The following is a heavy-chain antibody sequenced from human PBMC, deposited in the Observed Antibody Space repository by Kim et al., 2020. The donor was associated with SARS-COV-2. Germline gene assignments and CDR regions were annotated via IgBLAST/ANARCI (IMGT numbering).Heavy chain of an antibody. J-gene: IGHJ6*02. Sequence: GGSLRLSCAASGFTFSSYWMHWVRQAPGKGLVWVSRINSDGSSTSYADSVKGRFTISRDNAKNTLYLQMNSLRAEDTAVYYCASGTVVTATNYYYYGMDVWGQGTTVTVSS. CDR2: INSDGSST. CDR1: GFTFSSYW. D-gene: IGHD2-21*02. CDR3: ASGTVVTATNYYYYGMDV. V-gene: IGHV3-74*01.